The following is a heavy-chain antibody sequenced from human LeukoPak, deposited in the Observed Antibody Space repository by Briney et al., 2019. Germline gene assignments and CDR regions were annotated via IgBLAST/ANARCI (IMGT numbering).Heavy chain of an antibody. CDR2: IYYSGST. CDR3: ARSYSDYVNFDY. D-gene: IGHD4-11*01. CDR1: GGSISSYY. J-gene: IGHJ4*02. V-gene: IGHV4-59*01. Sequence: PSETLSLTCTVSGGSISSYYWSWIRQPPGKGLEWIGYIYYSGSTNYNPSLKSRVTMSVDTSKNQFSLRLSSVTAADTAVYYCARSYSDYVNFDYWGQGTLVTVSS.